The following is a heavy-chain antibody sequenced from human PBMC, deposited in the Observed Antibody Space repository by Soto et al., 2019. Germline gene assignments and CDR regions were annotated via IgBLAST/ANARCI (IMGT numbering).Heavy chain of an antibody. D-gene: IGHD6-19*01. V-gene: IGHV3-30*18. J-gene: IGHJ6*02. CDR2: ITYEGSHR. CDR1: GFDFNKFG. CDR3: AKDVTVAGAPIYNTGLDV. Sequence: QVQLVQSGGGLVQPGRSLRLSCAASGFDFNKFGLHWVRQTPGKGLEWLAFITYEGSHRDHADSVKGRFTVSRDNSKNMLYLQMDSLRPEDTAVYYCAKDVTVAGAPIYNTGLDVWGQGTTVTVTS.